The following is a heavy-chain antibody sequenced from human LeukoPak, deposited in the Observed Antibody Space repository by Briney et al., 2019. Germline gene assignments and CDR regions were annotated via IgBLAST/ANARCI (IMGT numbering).Heavy chain of an antibody. CDR2: IRGSGCST. CDR3: AKNRHEVFDY. CDR1: GFTFSICA. V-gene: IGHV3-23*01. Sequence: GGSLTLSCAASGFTFSICAMSWVRQSRGKGVEWVSAIRGSGCSTFCAVSVKGGFTIARDNSKNTLYLQMTSLRAKDTAVYYCAKNRHEVFDYWGQGTLVTVSS. J-gene: IGHJ4*02.